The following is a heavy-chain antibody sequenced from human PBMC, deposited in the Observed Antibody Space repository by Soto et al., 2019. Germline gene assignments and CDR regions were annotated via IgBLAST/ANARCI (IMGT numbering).Heavy chain of an antibody. CDR1: GFTFSNFW. V-gene: IGHV3-7*01. D-gene: IGHD5-18*01. CDR2: LKHDGSEQ. CDR3: ARAATAWAKLGFDS. Sequence: EVQLVESGGGLVQPGGSLRLSCAASGFTFSNFWMSWVRQAPGKGLEWVANLKHDGSEQYYVDSVKGRFTISRDNAKNPRYLQMNSLRAEDTAVYYCARAATAWAKLGFDSWGQGTLVTLSS. J-gene: IGHJ4*02.